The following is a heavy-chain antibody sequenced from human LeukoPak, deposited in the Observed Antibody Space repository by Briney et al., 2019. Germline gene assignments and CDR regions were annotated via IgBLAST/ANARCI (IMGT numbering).Heavy chain of an antibody. CDR1: GFTFRSYD. J-gene: IGHJ4*02. CDR3: ARGGIRVSGIDEIDY. Sequence: GGSLRLSCAASGFTFRSYDMPWVRQTTGKGLEWVSAIGTGGDTYYPDSVKGRFTISRENAENSLYLQMNSLRAGDTAVYYCARGGIRVSGIDEIDYWGQGTLVTVSS. CDR2: IGTGGDT. D-gene: IGHD5/OR15-5a*01. V-gene: IGHV3-13*01.